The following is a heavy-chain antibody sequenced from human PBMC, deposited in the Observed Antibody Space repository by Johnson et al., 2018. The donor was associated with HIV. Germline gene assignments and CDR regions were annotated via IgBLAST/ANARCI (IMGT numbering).Heavy chain of an antibody. V-gene: IGHV3-11*04. CDR2: ISSNGGST. D-gene: IGHD3-16*01. J-gene: IGHJ3*02. CDR1: GFTFSDYY. Sequence: QVQLVESGGGLVKPGGSLRLSCAASGFTFSDYYMSWIRQAPGKGLEWVSYISSNGGSTYYENSVKGRFNISRDNSKNTLYLQMGSLRAEDMAVYYCARWGMEAFDIWGQGTMVTVSS. CDR3: ARWGMEAFDI.